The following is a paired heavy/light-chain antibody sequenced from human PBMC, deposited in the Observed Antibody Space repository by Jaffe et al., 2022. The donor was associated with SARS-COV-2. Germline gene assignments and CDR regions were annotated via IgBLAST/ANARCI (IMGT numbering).Light chain of an antibody. CDR1: SSDVGAYYY. V-gene: IGLV2-11*01. CDR3: CSYAGSYTWV. CDR2: DVS. J-gene: IGLJ3*02. Sequence: QSALTQPRSVSGSPGQSVTISCTGTSSDVGAYYYVSWYQQHPGKAPKIKIFDVSKRPSGVPDRFSGSKSGNTASLTISGLQAEDEADYYCCSYAGSYTWVFGGGTKLTVL.
Heavy chain of an antibody. CDR1: GFSVSGSY. J-gene: IGHJ5*02. CDR3: AREGGGSGSSYHNWFDP. D-gene: IGHD3-10*01. Sequence: EAQLVESGGGLIQPGGSLTLSCTASGFSVSGSYMTWVRQAPGKGLEWVSVIYSGGGTYYTDSVKGRFTMSRDTTKNTLYLQMNSLRAEDTAVYYCAREGGGSGSSYHNWFDPWGQGSLVTVSS. CDR2: IYSGGGT. V-gene: IGHV3-53*01.